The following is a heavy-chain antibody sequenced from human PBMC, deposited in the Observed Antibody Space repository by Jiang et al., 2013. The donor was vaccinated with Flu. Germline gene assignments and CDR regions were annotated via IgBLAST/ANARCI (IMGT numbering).Heavy chain of an antibody. J-gene: IGHJ4*02. CDR1: GFTFSSYA. Sequence: RSLRLSCAASGFTFSSYAMHWVRQAPGKGLEWVAVISYDGSNKYYADSVKGRFTISRDNSKNTLYLQMNSLRAEDTAVYYCASPTLEIAVLDYWGQGTLVTVSS. V-gene: IGHV3-30-3*01. CDR3: ASPTLEIAVLDY. D-gene: IGHD6-19*01. CDR2: ISYDGSNK.